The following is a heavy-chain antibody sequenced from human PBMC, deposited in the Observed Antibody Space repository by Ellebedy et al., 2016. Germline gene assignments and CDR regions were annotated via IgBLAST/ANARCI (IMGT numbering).Heavy chain of an antibody. V-gene: IGHV3-30*18. D-gene: IGHD3-10*01. CDR3: AKDRSTMVRGVEYYFDY. CDR1: GFTLSSYG. Sequence: GGSLRLXXAASGFTLSSYGMHWVRQAPGKGLEWVAVTSYDGSNQYYADSVKGRFTISRDNSKNTLYLQMNSLRVEDTAVYYCAKDRSTMVRGVEYYFDYWGQGTLVTVSS. J-gene: IGHJ4*02. CDR2: TSYDGSNQ.